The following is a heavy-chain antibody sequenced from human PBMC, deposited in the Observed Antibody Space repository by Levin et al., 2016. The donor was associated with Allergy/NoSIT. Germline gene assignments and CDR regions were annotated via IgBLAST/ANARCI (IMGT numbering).Heavy chain of an antibody. D-gene: IGHD3-9*01. CDR3: ARHENGRGVTYYDILTNPGVFDAFDI. CDR2: IYYSGST. V-gene: IGHV4-59*08. J-gene: IGHJ3*02. CDR1: GGSISSYY. Sequence: SETLSLTCTVSGGSISSYYWSWIRQPPGKGLEWIGYIYYSGSTNYNPSLKSRVTISVDTSKNQFSLKLNSVTAADTAVYYCARHENGRGVTYYDILTNPGVFDAFDIWGQGTMVTVSS.